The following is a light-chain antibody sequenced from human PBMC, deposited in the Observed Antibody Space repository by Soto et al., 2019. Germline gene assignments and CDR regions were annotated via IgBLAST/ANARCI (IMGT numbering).Light chain of an antibody. CDR3: QHRHSYPIT. Sequence: DIQLTQSPSFLSASVGDRVTITCRASQGINNYLAWYQQKPGKAPNLLIHTASTLQSGVPARFSGSGSGTEFTLTISSLQPEDIATYYCQHRHSYPITFGQGTRLEMK. J-gene: IGKJ5*01. CDR2: TAS. V-gene: IGKV1-9*01. CDR1: QGINNY.